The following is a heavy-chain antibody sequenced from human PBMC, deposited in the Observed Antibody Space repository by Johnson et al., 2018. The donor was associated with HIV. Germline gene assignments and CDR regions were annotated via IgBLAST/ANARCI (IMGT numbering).Heavy chain of an antibody. J-gene: IGHJ3*02. Sequence: VQLVESGGGLVQPGGSLRLSCAASGFTVSSNYMSWVRQAPGKGLEWVSVIYSGGSTYYADSVKGRFTISRDNSKNTLYLQMNSLRAEDTAVYYCARDPDYYDRSGYYYPGAFDIWGQGTMVTVSS. D-gene: IGHD3-22*01. V-gene: IGHV3-66*01. CDR1: GFTVSSNY. CDR3: ARDPDYYDRSGYYYPGAFDI. CDR2: IYSGGST.